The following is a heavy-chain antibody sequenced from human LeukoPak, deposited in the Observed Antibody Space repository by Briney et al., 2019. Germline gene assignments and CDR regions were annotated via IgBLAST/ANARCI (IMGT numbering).Heavy chain of an antibody. CDR3: AKRSGTSGWPPTYYFDY. CDR1: GFTFSSYG. Sequence: GGSLRLSCAASGFTFSSYGMSWVRQAPGKGLEWVSAISGSGGSTYYADSVKGRFTISRDNSKNTLYLQMNSLRAEDTAVYYCAKRSGTSGWPPTYYFDYWGQGTLVTVSS. D-gene: IGHD6-19*01. V-gene: IGHV3-23*01. CDR2: ISGSGGST. J-gene: IGHJ4*02.